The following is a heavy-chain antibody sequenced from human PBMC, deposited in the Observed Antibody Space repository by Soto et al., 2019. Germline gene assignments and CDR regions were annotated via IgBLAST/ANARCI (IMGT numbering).Heavy chain of an antibody. V-gene: IGHV3-20*01. CDR1: GGTFVDYG. D-gene: IGHD4-17*01. J-gene: IGHJ6*04. CDR3: ASEVGGEIRQRNYYYGIDV. CDR2: INWNGGST. Sequence: GGSLRLCCAVSGGTFVDYGMSWIRQAKGKGLEWVSGINWNGGSTGYADSVKGRFTISRDNAKNSLYLQMNSLRAEDTALYHCASEVGGEIRQRNYYYGIDVCAKGTTVTVSS.